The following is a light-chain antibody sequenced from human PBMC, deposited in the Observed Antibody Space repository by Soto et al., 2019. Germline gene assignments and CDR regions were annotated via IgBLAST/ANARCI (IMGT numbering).Light chain of an antibody. CDR1: SSDVGGYNF. CDR2: EVS. V-gene: IGLV2-14*03. J-gene: IGLJ1*01. Sequence: QSVLTQPASVFGSPGQSITISCTVTSSDVGGYNFVSWYQQHPGKAPKLMIYEVSNRPSGVSNRFSGSKSGNTASLTISGLQPEDEADYYCSSYTTSSTVVFGTGTKVTLL. CDR3: SSYTTSSTVV.